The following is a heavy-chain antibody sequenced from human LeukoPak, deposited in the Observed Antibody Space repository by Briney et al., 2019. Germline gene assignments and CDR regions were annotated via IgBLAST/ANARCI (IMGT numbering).Heavy chain of an antibody. CDR2: ISAYNGNT. CDR1: GYTFTSYG. Sequence: GASVKVSCKASGYTFTSYGISWVRQAPGQGLEWMGWISAYNGNTNYAQKLQGRVTMTTDTSTSTAYMELRSLRSDDTAVYYCARDPYYDILTGYPGGFDLWGRGTLVTASS. D-gene: IGHD3-9*01. J-gene: IGHJ2*01. CDR3: ARDPYYDILTGYPGGFDL. V-gene: IGHV1-18*01.